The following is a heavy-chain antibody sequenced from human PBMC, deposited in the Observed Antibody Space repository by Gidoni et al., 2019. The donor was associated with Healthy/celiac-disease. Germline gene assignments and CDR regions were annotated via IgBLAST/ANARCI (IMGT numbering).Heavy chain of an antibody. V-gene: IGHV3-33*01. CDR1: GFTFSSYG. CDR2: IWYDGSNK. D-gene: IGHD3-3*01. Sequence: QVQLVESGGGVVQPGRSLRLSCAASGFTFSSYGMHWVRQAPGKGLGWVAVIWYDGSNKYYADSVKGRFTISRDNSKNTLYLQMNSLRAEDTAVYYCARGSLTIFGVVINYYYYGMDVWGQGTTVTVSS. J-gene: IGHJ6*02. CDR3: ARGSLTIFGVVINYYYYGMDV.